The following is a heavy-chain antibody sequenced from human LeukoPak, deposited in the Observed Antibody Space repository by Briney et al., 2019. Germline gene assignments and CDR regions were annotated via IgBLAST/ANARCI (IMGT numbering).Heavy chain of an antibody. D-gene: IGHD3-10*01. V-gene: IGHV3-21*01. CDR3: ARVEVMVRGVGGFDY. CDR1: GFTFSSYS. J-gene: IGHJ4*02. Sequence: GGSLRLSCAASGFTFSSYSMNWVRQARGKGLEWVSSISRRSYIYYADSGKGRFTISRDNAKNSLYLQMTSLRAEDTAVYSCARVEVMVRGVGGFDYWGQGTLVTVSS. CDR2: ISRRSYI.